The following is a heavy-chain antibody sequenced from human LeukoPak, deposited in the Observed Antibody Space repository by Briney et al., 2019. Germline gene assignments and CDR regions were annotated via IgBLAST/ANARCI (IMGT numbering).Heavy chain of an antibody. CDR1: GYSFTSYW. Sequence: GESLKISCKGSGYSFTSYWIGWVRQMPGKGLEWMGIIYPGDSDTRYSPSFQGQVTISADKSISTAYLQWSSLKASDTAMYYCARHRSERLVYHDAFDIWGQGTMVTVSS. V-gene: IGHV5-51*01. D-gene: IGHD6-6*01. CDR2: IYPGDSDT. J-gene: IGHJ3*02. CDR3: ARHRSERLVYHDAFDI.